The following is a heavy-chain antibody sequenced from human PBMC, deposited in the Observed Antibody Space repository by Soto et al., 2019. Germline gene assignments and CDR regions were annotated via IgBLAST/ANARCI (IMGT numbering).Heavy chain of an antibody. CDR1: GGTFSSYA. V-gene: IGHV1-69*18. CDR2: IIPFIGTA. CDR3: ASVGMPIITALYSYGMDV. J-gene: IGHJ6*02. D-gene: IGHD1-20*01. Sequence: QVQLVQSGAEVKKPGSSVTVSCKASGGTFSSYAISWVQQAPGQGLELMGRIIPFIGTANYTQKFQGRATITADESTSTAYMELTSLTSEDTAVYHCASVGMPIITALYSYGMDVWAQGTTVTVS.